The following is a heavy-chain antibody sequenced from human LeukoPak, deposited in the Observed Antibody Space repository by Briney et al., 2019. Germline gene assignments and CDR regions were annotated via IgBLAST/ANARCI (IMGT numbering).Heavy chain of an antibody. CDR3: ARDRNYGDYGSYYFDH. CDR1: GGSISRSSFS. Sequence: PSQTLSLTCAVSGGSISRSSFSWNWIRQPPGKGLEWIGDIYHSGSTYYNPSLESRVTISIDRSKNQFSLKLRSVTAADTAVYYCARDRNYGDYGSYYFDHWGQGILVTVSS. J-gene: IGHJ4*02. CDR2: IYHSGST. D-gene: IGHD4-17*01. V-gene: IGHV4-30-2*01.